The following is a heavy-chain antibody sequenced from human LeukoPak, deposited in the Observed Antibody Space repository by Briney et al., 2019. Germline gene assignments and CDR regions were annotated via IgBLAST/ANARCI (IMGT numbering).Heavy chain of an antibody. CDR1: GFTFSSYW. CDR2: IKQDGSEK. D-gene: IGHD6-13*01. J-gene: IGHJ6*03. V-gene: IGHV3-7*01. CDR3: AARSSWYDYYYMDV. Sequence: GGSLRLSCAASGFTFSSYWMSWVRQAPGKGLEWVANIKQDGSEKYYVDSVKGRFTISRDNAKNSLYLQMNSLRAEDTAVYYCAARSSWYDYYYMDVWGKGTTVTVSS.